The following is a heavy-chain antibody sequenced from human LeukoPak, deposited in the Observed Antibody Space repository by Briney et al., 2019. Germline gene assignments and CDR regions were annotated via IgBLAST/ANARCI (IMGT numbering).Heavy chain of an antibody. J-gene: IGHJ3*02. D-gene: IGHD3-22*01. CDR2: IDPSDSYT. CDR3: ARHKYYYDSGLGIACDI. CDR1: GYSLTSYW. V-gene: IGHV5-10-1*01. Sequence: GESLKTSRKASGYSLTSYWNTWVRQMPGKGLEWMGRIDPSDSYTNYSPSFQGHVTISADKFISTAYLQWSRLKAPDTAMYFCARHKYYYDSGLGIACDIWGRGTMVTVSS.